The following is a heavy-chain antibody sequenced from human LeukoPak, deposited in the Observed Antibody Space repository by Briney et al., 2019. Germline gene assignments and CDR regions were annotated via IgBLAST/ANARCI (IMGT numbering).Heavy chain of an antibody. D-gene: IGHD3-10*01. CDR3: ANQGWFGEIPLDY. CDR2: ISGSGGST. V-gene: IGHV3-23*01. J-gene: IGHJ4*02. Sequence: GGSLRLSCAASGFTFSSYAMSCVRQAPGKGLEWVSAISGSGGSTYYADSVKGRFTISRDNSKNTLYLQMNSLRAEDTAVYYCANQGWFGEIPLDYWGQGTLVTVSS. CDR1: GFTFSSYA.